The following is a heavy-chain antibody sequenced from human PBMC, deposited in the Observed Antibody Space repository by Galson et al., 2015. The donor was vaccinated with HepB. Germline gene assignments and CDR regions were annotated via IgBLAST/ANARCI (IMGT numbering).Heavy chain of an antibody. Sequence: SLRLSCAASGFTFSYYAMSWVRQAPGKGLEWISAITPSGDNTYSADSMKGRFTISRDNSRNTLFLQTNSLRAGDTAIYFCAKVFPEKTDGWYRQALYYFDSWGQGTRVTVSS. CDR3: AKVFPEKTDGWYRQALYYFDS. J-gene: IGHJ4*02. CDR1: GFTFSYYA. D-gene: IGHD6-19*01. CDR2: ITPSGDNT. V-gene: IGHV3-23*01.